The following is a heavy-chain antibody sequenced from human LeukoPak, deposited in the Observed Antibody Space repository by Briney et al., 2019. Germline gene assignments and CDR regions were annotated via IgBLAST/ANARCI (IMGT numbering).Heavy chain of an antibody. CDR3: ARVKGSYFDY. CDR2: ISASGSNI. D-gene: IGHD2-15*01. J-gene: IGHJ4*02. Sequence: GGSLRLSCAASGFPLSSYSINWFRQAPGKGLGWVAYISASGSNIYYVDSVKGRFTVSRDNPKSSLFLQMNSPRAEDTAVYYCARVKGSYFDYWGQGALVTVFS. CDR1: GFPLSSYS. V-gene: IGHV3-48*01.